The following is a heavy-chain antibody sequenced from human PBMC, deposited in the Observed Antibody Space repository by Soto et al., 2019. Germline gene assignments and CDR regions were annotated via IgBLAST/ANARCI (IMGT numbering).Heavy chain of an antibody. J-gene: IGHJ5*02. CDR3: ALDFWSGLNTNWFDP. Sequence: SVKVSCKASGGTFSSYAISWVRQTPGQGLEWMGGIIPIFGTANYAQKFQGRVTITADESTSTAYMELSSLRSEDTAVYYCALDFWSGLNTNWFDPWGQGTLVTVSS. V-gene: IGHV1-69*13. D-gene: IGHD3-3*01. CDR2: IIPIFGTA. CDR1: GGTFSSYA.